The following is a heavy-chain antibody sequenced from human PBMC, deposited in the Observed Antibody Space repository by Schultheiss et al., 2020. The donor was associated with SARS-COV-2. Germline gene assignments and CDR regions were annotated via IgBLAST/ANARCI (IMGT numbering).Heavy chain of an antibody. CDR2: IKSKTDGGTT. CDR3: TTEVDYGDYVGDY. Sequence: GESLKISCAASGFTFPDAWMSWVRQAPGKGLEWVGRIKSKTDGGTTDYAAPVKGRFTISRDDSKNTLYLQMNSLKTEDTAVYYCTTEVDYGDYVGDYWGQGTLVTVSS. D-gene: IGHD4-17*01. V-gene: IGHV3-15*01. CDR1: GFTFPDAW. J-gene: IGHJ4*02.